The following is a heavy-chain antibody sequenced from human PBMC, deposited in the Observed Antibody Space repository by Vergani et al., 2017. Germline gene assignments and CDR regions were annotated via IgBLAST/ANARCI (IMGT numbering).Heavy chain of an antibody. V-gene: IGHV3-7*01. CDR2: IKQDGSEK. Sequence: EVQLVESGGGLVQPGGSLRLSCAASGFTFSSYWMSWVRQAPGKGLEWVANIKQDGSEKYYVDSVKGRFTISRDNAKNSLYLQMNSLRAEETAVYYCARDSGLKDIVVVPAGYFDYWGQGTLVTVSS. J-gene: IGHJ4*02. CDR3: ARDSGLKDIVVVPAGYFDY. D-gene: IGHD2-2*01. CDR1: GFTFSSYW.